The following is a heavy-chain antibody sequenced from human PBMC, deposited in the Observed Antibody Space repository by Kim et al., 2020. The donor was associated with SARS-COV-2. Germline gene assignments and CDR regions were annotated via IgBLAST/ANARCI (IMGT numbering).Heavy chain of an antibody. CDR3: GRQHYYGMDG. J-gene: IGHJ6*01. V-gene: IGHV4-39*01. CDR1: GGSINSSTYY. CDR2: IYYNGNT. Sequence: SETLSLTCTVSGGSINSSTYYWGWNREPQGKGREGIGSIYYNGNTYYNASLKSRVTISVDRYKNQFSLRQISVTDADTALYYCGRQHYYGMDGWGQGTT.